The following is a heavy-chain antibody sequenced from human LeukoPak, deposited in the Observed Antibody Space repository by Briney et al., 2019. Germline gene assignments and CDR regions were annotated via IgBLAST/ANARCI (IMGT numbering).Heavy chain of an antibody. CDR2: IIPILGIA. D-gene: IGHD3-22*01. CDR1: GGTFSSYA. CDR3: AREGRITMIVVAPSYYYYGMDV. V-gene: IGHV1-69*04. J-gene: IGHJ6*02. Sequence: ASVKVSCKASGGTFSSYAISWVRQAPGQGLEWMGRIIPILGIANYAQKFQGRVTITADKSTSTAYMELSSLRSEDTAVYYCAREGRITMIVVAPSYYYYGMDVWGQGTTVTVSS.